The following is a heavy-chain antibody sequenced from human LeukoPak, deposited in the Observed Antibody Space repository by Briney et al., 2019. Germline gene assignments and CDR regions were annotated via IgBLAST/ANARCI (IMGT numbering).Heavy chain of an antibody. Sequence: GGSLRLSCAASGFTFSSYAMSWVRQAPGKGLEWVSAISGSGGSTYYADSVKGRFTISRDNSKNTLYLQMNSLRAEDTAVYYCAKALGYCSGGSCYPGEPYDYWGQGTLVTVSS. V-gene: IGHV3-23*01. CDR1: GFTFSSYA. J-gene: IGHJ4*02. CDR2: ISGSGGST. CDR3: AKALGYCSGGSCYPGEPYDY. D-gene: IGHD2-15*01.